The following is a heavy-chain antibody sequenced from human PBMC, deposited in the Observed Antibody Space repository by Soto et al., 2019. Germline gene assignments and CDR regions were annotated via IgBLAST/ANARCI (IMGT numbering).Heavy chain of an antibody. CDR1: GYTFTSYG. Sequence: ASGKVSCKASGYTFTSYGISWVRQAPGQGLEWMGWISAYNGNTNYAQKLQGRVTMTTDTSTSTAYMELRSLRSDDTAVYYCARIVLRFLEWLPLGWFDPWGQGTLVTVSS. V-gene: IGHV1-18*01. D-gene: IGHD3-3*01. CDR3: ARIVLRFLEWLPLGWFDP. J-gene: IGHJ5*02. CDR2: ISAYNGNT.